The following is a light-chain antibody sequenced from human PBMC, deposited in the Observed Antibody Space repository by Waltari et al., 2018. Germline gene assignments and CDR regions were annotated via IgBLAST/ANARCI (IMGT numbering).Light chain of an antibody. CDR3: QQYDSYSS. J-gene: IGKJ2*03. Sequence: DIQMTQSPSTLSASVGDRVTITCRASQRISSWLAWYQQKPGKAPKLLISDVSSLESGVPSRFSGSGSGTEFTLTISSLQPDDFAAYYCQQYDSYSSFGQGTKLEIK. CDR1: QRISSW. V-gene: IGKV1-5*01. CDR2: DVS.